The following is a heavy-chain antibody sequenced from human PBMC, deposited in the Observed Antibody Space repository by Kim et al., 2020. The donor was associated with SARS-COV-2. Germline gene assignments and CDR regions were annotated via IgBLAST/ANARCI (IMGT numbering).Heavy chain of an antibody. V-gene: IGHV4-39*01. Sequence: SETLSLTCTVSGGSISSSSYYWGWIRQPPGKGLEWIGSIYYSGSTYYNPSLKSRVTISVDTSKNQFSLKLSSVTAADTAVYYCARPRRGVRGVYFDYWGQGTLVTVSS. CDR3: ARPRRGVRGVYFDY. J-gene: IGHJ4*02. CDR2: IYYSGST. CDR1: GGSISSSSYY. D-gene: IGHD3-10*01.